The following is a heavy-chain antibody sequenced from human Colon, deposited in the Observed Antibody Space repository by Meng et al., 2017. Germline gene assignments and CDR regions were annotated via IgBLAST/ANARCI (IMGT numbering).Heavy chain of an antibody. CDR1: GYTFTGYF. Sequence: VKVSCKASGYTFTGYFMHWLRQAPGQGLEWMGWIDPNSGGTRYAQKFQGRVTMTRDTSISTAYMELYSMTSDDTAVYYCARGPNTGAFDIWGQGTMVTVSS. J-gene: IGHJ3*02. CDR2: IDPNSGGT. CDR3: ARGPNTGAFDI. D-gene: IGHD1-14*01. V-gene: IGHV1-2*02.